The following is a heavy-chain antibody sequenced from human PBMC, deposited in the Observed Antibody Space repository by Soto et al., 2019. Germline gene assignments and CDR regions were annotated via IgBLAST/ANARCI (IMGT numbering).Heavy chain of an antibody. CDR1: GYTFTSYY. V-gene: IGHV1-46*03. J-gene: IGHJ4*02. CDR3: ARVRSSDTSARGGHFDY. D-gene: IGHD3-22*01. Sequence: QVHLVQSGAEVRKPGASVKVSCEASGYTFTSYYIHWVRQAPGQGLEWMGIINPNGGGTNYAQKFQGRATMTRDTSASIVYLELSSLRSEDTAVYFCARVRSSDTSARGGHFDYCGQGTMVTVSS. CDR2: INPNGGGT.